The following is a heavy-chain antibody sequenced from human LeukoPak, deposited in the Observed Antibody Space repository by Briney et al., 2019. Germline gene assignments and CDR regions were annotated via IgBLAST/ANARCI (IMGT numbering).Heavy chain of an antibody. CDR2: ISGPGGST. V-gene: IGHV3-23*01. D-gene: IGHD4-17*01. CDR1: GLTFSSNA. J-gene: IGHJ6*03. CDR3: AKGDYGYYYYMDA. Sequence: PGGSLRLSCVASGLTFSSNAMKWVRQAPGKGLEWVSTISGPGGSTYYGDSVKGRFTISRDNSKNTVYLQMNSLRADDTAIYYCAKGDYGYYYYMDAWGNGTTVTVSS.